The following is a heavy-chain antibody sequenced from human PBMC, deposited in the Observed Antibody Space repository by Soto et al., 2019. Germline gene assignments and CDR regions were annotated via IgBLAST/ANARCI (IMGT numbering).Heavy chain of an antibody. J-gene: IGHJ6*01. D-gene: IGHD6-13*01. CDR3: ARDAQQLANYGMDV. CDR1: GFHFSSHG. V-gene: IGHV3-33*01. CDR2: LWAGGNYA. Sequence: QVQLVESGGNVVQPGRSLRLSCAASGFHFSSHGRQWVRQAPGKGLEWVAHLWAGGNYAYYAYSVKGGFTISSYKSKNTLYLQMTSLEAEDTAVYYCARDAQQLANYGMDVWGQGTTVIVSS.